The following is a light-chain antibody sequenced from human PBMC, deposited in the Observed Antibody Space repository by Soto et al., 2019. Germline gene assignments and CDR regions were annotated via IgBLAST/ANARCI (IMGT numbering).Light chain of an antibody. Sequence: DIQLTQSPSFLSASVGDRVTMTCRASQGVSTYLAWYQQKPGEAPKLLIYGASTLQSGVPSRFSGSGSGTEFALAISSLQPEDFATYYCQQLITYPQTFGQGTKVEIK. CDR2: GAS. J-gene: IGKJ1*01. V-gene: IGKV1-9*01. CDR1: QGVSTY. CDR3: QQLITYPQT.